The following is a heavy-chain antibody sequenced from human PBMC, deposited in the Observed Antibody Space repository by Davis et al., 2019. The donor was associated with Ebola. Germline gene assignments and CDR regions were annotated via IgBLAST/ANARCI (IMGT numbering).Heavy chain of an antibody. CDR1: GFTFSSYS. J-gene: IGHJ6*04. CDR3: ARRLEVVTTLGAYYYGMDV. D-gene: IGHD2-21*02. Sequence: GSLRLSCAASGFTFSSYSMNWVRQAPGKGLEWVSYISTSSSTISYADSVKGRFTISRDNAKNSLSLQMNSLRDEDTAVYYCARRLEVVTTLGAYYYGMDVWGKGTTVTVSS. CDR2: ISTSSSTI. V-gene: IGHV3-48*02.